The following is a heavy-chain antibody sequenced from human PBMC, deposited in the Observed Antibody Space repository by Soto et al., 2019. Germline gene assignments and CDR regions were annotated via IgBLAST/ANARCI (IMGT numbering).Heavy chain of an antibody. Sequence: SAKVSCKACGDSFNSYSMHWARQAHGQGLEWMGIINPSGGSTSYAQRFQGRFTISRDNAKNSLYLQMNSLRAEDTAVYYCAKEGSSAYYYCYVMDVWGQGTTVTVTS. CDR2: INPSGGST. D-gene: IGHD6-25*01. CDR3: AKEGSSAYYYCYVMDV. CDR1: GDSFNSYS. V-gene: IGHV1-46*02. J-gene: IGHJ6*02.